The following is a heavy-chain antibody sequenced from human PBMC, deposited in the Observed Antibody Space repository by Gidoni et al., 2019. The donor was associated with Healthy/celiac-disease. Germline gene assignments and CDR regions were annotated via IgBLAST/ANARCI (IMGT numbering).Heavy chain of an antibody. J-gene: IGHJ4*02. CDR2: IYSGGST. CDR1: GFTVSSNY. D-gene: IGHD6-13*01. V-gene: IGHV3-53*01. Sequence: EVQLVESGGGLIQHGGSLRLSCAASGFTVSSNYMSWVRQAPGKGLEWVSVIYSGGSTYYADSVKGRFTISRDNSKNTLYLQMNSLRAEDTAVYYCACPYYSSSWYYFDYWGQGTLVTVSS. CDR3: ACPYYSSSWYYFDY.